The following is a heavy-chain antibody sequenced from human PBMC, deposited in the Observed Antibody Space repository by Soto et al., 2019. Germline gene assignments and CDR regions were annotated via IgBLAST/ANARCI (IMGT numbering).Heavy chain of an antibody. J-gene: IGHJ4*02. CDR2: ISGSGGSK. V-gene: IGHV3-23*01. Sequence: EVQLLESGGGLIQPGGSLRLSCAASGFTFSNYGMTWVRQAPGKGLEWVSVISGSGGSKYYADSVKGRFTISRDNSQNTRYLEMNSLRVEDTAVYYCARAPKAVLSFDYWGQGTLVTVSS. CDR3: ARAPKAVLSFDY. D-gene: IGHD6-19*01. CDR1: GFTFSNYG.